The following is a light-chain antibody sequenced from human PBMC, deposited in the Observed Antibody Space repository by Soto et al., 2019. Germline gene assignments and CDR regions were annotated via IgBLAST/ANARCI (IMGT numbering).Light chain of an antibody. CDR1: ESIRTW. J-gene: IGKJ1*01. V-gene: IGKV1-5*01. CDR3: QQYNNYPRT. CDR2: DAS. Sequence: DIRMTHAPSTVSASILGMFTITCRASESIRTWLAWYQHKPGKAPKFLIYDASSLESGVPSRFSGSGSGTEFTLTISNLQPDDFATYFCQQYNNYPRTFGQGTKVDIK.